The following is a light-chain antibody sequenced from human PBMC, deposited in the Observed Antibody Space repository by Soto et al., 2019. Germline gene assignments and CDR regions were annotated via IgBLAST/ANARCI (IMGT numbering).Light chain of an antibody. Sequence: DIQMTQSPSSLSASVGDSVTLTCRASQSISDNLNWYQHKPGQAPSLLIYDTSTLATGVPSRFSGGGSGTEFTFTISSLQSEDFASYYCQQDYNYPQTFGQGTKVDI. J-gene: IGKJ1*01. CDR3: QQDYNYPQT. CDR2: DTS. V-gene: IGKV1-33*01. CDR1: QSISDN.